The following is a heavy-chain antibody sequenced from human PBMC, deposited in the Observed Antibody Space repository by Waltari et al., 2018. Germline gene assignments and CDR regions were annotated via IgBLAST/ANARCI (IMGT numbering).Heavy chain of an antibody. CDR3: AREYCGGGNCPGGWYFDL. V-gene: IGHV3-13*01. CDR1: GFTSSNYD. D-gene: IGHD2-21*01. CDR2: IGVTGDT. Sequence: EVHLVESGGTLVQPGGSLRLSCAASGFTSSNYDFHWVRQATGKTLEWVSAIGVTGDTYYSGAVQGRFTISRENAKNSLVLQMDSLGVGDTAVYFCAREYCGGGNCPGGWYFDLWGRGTLVTVSS. J-gene: IGHJ2*01.